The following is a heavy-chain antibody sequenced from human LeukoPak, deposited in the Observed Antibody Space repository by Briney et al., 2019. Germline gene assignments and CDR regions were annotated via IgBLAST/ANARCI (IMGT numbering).Heavy chain of an antibody. CDR2: INHSGST. V-gene: IGHV4-34*01. Sequence: SGTLSLTCAVYGGSFSRYYWSWIRQPPGKGLEWIGEINHSGSTNYNPSLKSRVTISVDTSKNQFSLKLSSVTAADTAVYYCARWSITIFGVVIYQRGMDVWGKGTTVTVSS. CDR3: ARWSITIFGVVIYQRGMDV. D-gene: IGHD3-3*01. J-gene: IGHJ6*04. CDR1: GGSFSRYY.